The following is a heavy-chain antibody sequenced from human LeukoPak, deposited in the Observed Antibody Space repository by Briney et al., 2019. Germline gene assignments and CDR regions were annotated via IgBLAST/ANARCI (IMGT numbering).Heavy chain of an antibody. CDR2: IRYDGSNE. J-gene: IGHJ4*02. D-gene: IGHD3-22*01. Sequence: PGGSLRLSCAASGFTFSNYAMHWVRQAPGKGLEWVAFIRYDGSNEYYADSMKGRFTISRDNAKNSLFLQMNSLRAEDTALYYCARAGMDGRGYYQGFDYWGQGTLVTVSS. CDR1: GFTFSNYA. CDR3: ARAGMDGRGYYQGFDY. V-gene: IGHV3-30*02.